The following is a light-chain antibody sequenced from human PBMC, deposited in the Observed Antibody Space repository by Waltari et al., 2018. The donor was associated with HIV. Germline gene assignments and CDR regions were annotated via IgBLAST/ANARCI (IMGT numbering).Light chain of an antibody. Sequence: VMMTQSPLSLPVPLRQSASLSCRSSQSLVSTDGNTYLNWYQQRPGQSPRRLIYKVSNRDSGVPDRFSGSGSGNDVTLKSSRVEAEDVGVYCCMEGTYWPYIFGQGTKLEI. CDR3: MEGTYWPYI. CDR2: KVS. CDR1: QSLVSTDGNTY. J-gene: IGKJ2*01. V-gene: IGKV2-30*01.